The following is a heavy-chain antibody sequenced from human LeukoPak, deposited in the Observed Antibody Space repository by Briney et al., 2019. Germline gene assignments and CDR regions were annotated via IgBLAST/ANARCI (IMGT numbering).Heavy chain of an antibody. CDR3: ARARSGTSH. D-gene: IGHD1-14*01. V-gene: IGHV4-34*01. J-gene: IGHJ4*02. CDR1: GGSFSGYY. CDR2: INHSGST. Sequence: SETLSLTCAVYGGSFSGYYWSWIRQPPGKGLEWIGEINHSGSTNYNPSLKGRVTISVDTSKNQFSLKLSSVTAADTAVYYCARARSGTSHWGQGTLVTVSS.